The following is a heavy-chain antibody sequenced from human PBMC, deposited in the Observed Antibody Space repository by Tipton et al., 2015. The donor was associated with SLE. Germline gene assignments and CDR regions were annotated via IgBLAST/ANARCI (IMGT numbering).Heavy chain of an antibody. J-gene: IGHJ6*02. Sequence: QLVQSGAEVKKPGDSVQVSCKASGYTFSNYDISWVRQAPGQGLEWMGGIIPIFGTANYAQKFQGRVTITTDESTRTAYMELSSLRSEDTAVYYCARDTGEEGGSYYYYYGLDVWGQGTTVTVSS. CDR1: GYTFSNYD. CDR3: ARDTGEEGGSYYYYYGLDV. V-gene: IGHV1-69*05. CDR2: IIPIFGTA. D-gene: IGHD1-26*01.